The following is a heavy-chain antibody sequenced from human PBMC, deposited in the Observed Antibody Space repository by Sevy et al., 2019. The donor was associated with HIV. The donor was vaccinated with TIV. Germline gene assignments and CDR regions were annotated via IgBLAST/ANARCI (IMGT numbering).Heavy chain of an antibody. J-gene: IGHJ3*01. CDR1: GGSFSGYY. CDR3: ARGDLVNPSPTIDRRGFDL. Sequence: SETLSLTCAVHGGSFSGYYWNWIRQPPGKGLEWIGEINHSGFSDYNPSLKSRATVRMDTSKAHFSLNLNSLTAADTAVYYCARGDLVNPSPTIDRRGFDLWGQGTLVTVSS. D-gene: IGHD1-26*01. CDR2: INHSGFS. V-gene: IGHV4-34*01.